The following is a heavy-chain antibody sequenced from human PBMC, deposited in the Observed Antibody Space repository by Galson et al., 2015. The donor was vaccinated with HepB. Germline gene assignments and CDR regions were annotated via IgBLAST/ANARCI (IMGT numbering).Heavy chain of an antibody. CDR2: IRSKASSYAT. CDR3: TRICVTIIVVVILDY. Sequence: SLRLSCAASGFTFSGSAMHWVRQTSGKGLEWVGRIRSKASSYATAYAASVKGRFTIFRDDSKSTAYLQMNSLKTEDTAMYYCTRICVTIIVVVILDYWGQGTLVTVSS. D-gene: IGHD3-22*01. J-gene: IGHJ4*02. V-gene: IGHV3-73*01. CDR1: GFTFSGSA.